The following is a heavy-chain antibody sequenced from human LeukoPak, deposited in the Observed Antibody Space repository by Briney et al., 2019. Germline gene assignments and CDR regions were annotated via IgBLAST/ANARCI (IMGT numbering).Heavy chain of an antibody. D-gene: IGHD4-17*01. Sequence: GGSLRLSCPASRLTFSIYGTSWVSQAPGKGLQWVSAISGTGGSTYYTDSVKGRFTISRDNSKNTLYLQMSSLRAEDTAIYYCTKPEGAHGDYWYFDLWGRGALVTVSS. CDR3: TKPEGAHGDYWYFDL. CDR2: ISGTGGST. J-gene: IGHJ2*01. CDR1: RLTFSIYG. V-gene: IGHV3-23*01.